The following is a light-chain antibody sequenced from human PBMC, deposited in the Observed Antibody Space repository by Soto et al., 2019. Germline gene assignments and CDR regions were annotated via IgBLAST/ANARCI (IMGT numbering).Light chain of an antibody. Sequence: QSVLTQPPSASGTPGQRVTISCSGSSSNIGSNTVNWYQQLPGTAPKLLIYSNNHRPSGVPDRFSGSKSGTSASLAISGLQSEDEADYYCAAWDDSLNGLWVFGGGTKVTVL. CDR2: SNN. CDR1: SSNIGSNT. J-gene: IGLJ3*02. CDR3: AAWDDSLNGLWV. V-gene: IGLV1-44*01.